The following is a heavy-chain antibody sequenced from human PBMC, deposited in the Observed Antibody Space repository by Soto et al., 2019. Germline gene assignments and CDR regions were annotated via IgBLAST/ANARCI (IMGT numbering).Heavy chain of an antibody. CDR2: INHSGST. D-gene: IGHD3-10*01. CDR1: GGSFIGYY. V-gene: IGHV4-34*01. CDR3: ARGRGYYYGSGSFTIRYHYGMDV. J-gene: IGHJ6*02. Sequence: SETLSLTCAVYGGSFIGYYCIFIRHPPFKWLEWIGEINHSGSTNYNPSLKSRVTISVDTSKNQFSLKLSSVTAADTAVYYCARGRGYYYGSGSFTIRYHYGMDVWGQGTTVTVSS.